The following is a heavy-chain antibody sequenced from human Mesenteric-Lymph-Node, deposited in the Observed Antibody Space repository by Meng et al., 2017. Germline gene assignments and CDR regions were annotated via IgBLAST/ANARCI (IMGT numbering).Heavy chain of an antibody. CDR1: GYTFTGYY. J-gene: IGHJ6*02. D-gene: IGHD2-2*01. Sequence: ASVKVSCKASGYTFTGYYMHWVRQAPGQGLEWMGRINPNSGGTNYAQKFQGRVTMTRDTSISTAYMELSRLRSDDTAVYYCARDGLPAAMYYYYYGMDVWGQGNTVNGAS. V-gene: IGHV1-2*06. CDR3: ARDGLPAAMYYYYYGMDV. CDR2: INPNSGGT.